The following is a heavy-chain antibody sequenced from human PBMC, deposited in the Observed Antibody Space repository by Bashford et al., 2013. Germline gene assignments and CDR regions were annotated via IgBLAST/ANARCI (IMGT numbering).Heavy chain of an antibody. J-gene: IGHJ2*01. V-gene: IGHV3-23*01. D-gene: IGHD5-12*01. CDR2: ISGSGGST. Sequence: VRQAPGKGLEWVSAISGSGGSTYYADSVKGRFTISRDNSKNTLYLQMNSLRAEDTAVYYCAKRYSGYDRLLLSETRYWYFDLWGRGTLVTVSS. CDR3: AKRYSGYDRLLLSETRYWYFDL.